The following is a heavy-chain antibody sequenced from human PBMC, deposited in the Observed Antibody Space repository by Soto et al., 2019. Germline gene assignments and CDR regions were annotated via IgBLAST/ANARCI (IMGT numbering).Heavy chain of an antibody. CDR3: TRLADSYGFDL. Sequence: QVQLVESGGGVVQPGGSLRLSCAASGFTFSRNPMHWVRQAPGKGLEWVAFLSYDEIDEFYADSVKGRFTISRDNSQNTLYLQMNSLTPEDTALYYCTRLADSYGFDLWGQGTLVTVSS. V-gene: IGHV3-30-3*01. D-gene: IGHD5-18*01. CDR2: LSYDEIDE. J-gene: IGHJ4*02. CDR1: GFTFSRNP.